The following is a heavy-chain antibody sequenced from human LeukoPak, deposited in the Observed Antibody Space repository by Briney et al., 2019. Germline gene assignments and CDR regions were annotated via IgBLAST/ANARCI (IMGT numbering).Heavy chain of an antibody. Sequence: GASVKVSCKASGYTFTSYYVHWVRQAPGQGLEWMGIINPSGGSTSYAQKFQGRVTITADESTSTAYMELSSLRSEDTAVYYCARNPYCSGGSCYLPDYWGQGTLVTVSS. V-gene: IGHV1-46*01. CDR2: INPSGGST. CDR1: GYTFTSYY. CDR3: ARNPYCSGGSCYLPDY. D-gene: IGHD2-15*01. J-gene: IGHJ4*02.